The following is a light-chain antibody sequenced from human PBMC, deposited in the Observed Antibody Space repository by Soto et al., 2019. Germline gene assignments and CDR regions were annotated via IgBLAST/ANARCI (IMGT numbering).Light chain of an antibody. CDR1: QSVSSN. CDR3: QHYNNWPSLYS. J-gene: IGKJ2*01. Sequence: EIVMTQSPATLSVSPGERATLSCRASQSVSSNLAWYQQKPGQAPRLLIYDASTRATGIPARFSGSGSGTGFTLTISSLQSEDFGVYYCQHYNNWPSLYSFGQGTKLEIK. CDR2: DAS. V-gene: IGKV3-15*01.